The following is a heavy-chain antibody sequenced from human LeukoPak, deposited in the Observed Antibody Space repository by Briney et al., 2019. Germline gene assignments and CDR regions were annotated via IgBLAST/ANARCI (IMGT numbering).Heavy chain of an antibody. D-gene: IGHD3-3*01. CDR1: GGSFSGYY. V-gene: IGHV4-34*01. J-gene: IGHJ6*02. CDR3: ARGPITIFGVVIIGLDV. CDR2: INHSGST. Sequence: SETLSLTCAVYGGSFSGYYWSWIRQPPGKGLEWIGEINHSGSTSYNPSLKSRVTISVDTSKNQFSLKLSSVTAADTAVYYCARGPITIFGVVIIGLDVWGQGTTVTVSS.